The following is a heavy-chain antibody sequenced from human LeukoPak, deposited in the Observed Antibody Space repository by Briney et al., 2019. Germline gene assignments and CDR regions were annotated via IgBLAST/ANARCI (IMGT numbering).Heavy chain of an antibody. J-gene: IGHJ4*02. CDR1: GASFSAYY. CDR2: IYYSGST. D-gene: IGHD6-13*01. CDR3: AKSRGSSFFQFDY. V-gene: IGHV4-59*08. Sequence: PSETLSLTCAVYGASFSAYYWSWIRQAPGKGLEWIGCIYYSGSTNYNPSLKSRVTISVDTSKNQFSLKLSSVTAADTAVYYCAKSRGSSFFQFDYWGQGTLVTVSS.